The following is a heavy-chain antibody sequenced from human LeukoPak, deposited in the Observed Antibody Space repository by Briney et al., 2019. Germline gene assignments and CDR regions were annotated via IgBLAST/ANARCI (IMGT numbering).Heavy chain of an antibody. CDR3: ATGQHCGGDCYSPLDY. Sequence: ASVKVSCKVSGYTLTELSMHWVRQAPGKGLEWMGGFDPEDGETIYAQKFQGRVTMTEDTSTDTAYMELSSLRSEDTAVYYCATGQHCGGDCYSPLDYWGQGTLVTVSS. CDR2: FDPEDGET. D-gene: IGHD2-21*02. J-gene: IGHJ4*02. V-gene: IGHV1-24*01. CDR1: GYTLTELS.